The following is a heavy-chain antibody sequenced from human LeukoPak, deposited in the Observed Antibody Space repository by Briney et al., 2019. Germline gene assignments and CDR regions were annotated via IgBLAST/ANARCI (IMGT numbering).Heavy chain of an antibody. J-gene: IGHJ5*02. CDR3: ARDIVVVPADSINWFDP. CDR2: ISAYNGNT. CDR1: GYTFTSYG. Sequence: GASVKVSCKASGYTFTSYGISWVRQAPGQGLEWMGWISAYNGNTNYAQKLQDRVTMTTDTSTSTAYMELSRLRSDDTAVYYCARDIVVVPADSINWFDPWGQGTLVTVSS. D-gene: IGHD2-2*01. V-gene: IGHV1-18*01.